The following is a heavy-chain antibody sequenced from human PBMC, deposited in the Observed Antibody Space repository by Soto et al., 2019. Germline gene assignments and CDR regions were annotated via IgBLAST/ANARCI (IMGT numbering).Heavy chain of an antibody. CDR2: IYHSGST. CDR3: ARAHDDILTGYQSLLFDY. V-gene: IGHV4-30-2*05. J-gene: IGHJ4*02. D-gene: IGHD3-9*01. Sequence: QLQLQESGSGLVKPSQTLSLTCAVSGGSISSGGYSWSWIRQPPGKGLEWIGYIYHSGSTYYNPSLKSRVTISVDTSKNQFSLKLSSVTAADTAVYYCARAHDDILTGYQSLLFDYWGQGTLVTVSS. CDR1: GGSISSGGYS.